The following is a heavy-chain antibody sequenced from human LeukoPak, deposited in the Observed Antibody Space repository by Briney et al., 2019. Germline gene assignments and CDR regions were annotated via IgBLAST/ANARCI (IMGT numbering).Heavy chain of an antibody. CDR3: AKEDSSGYYYFDY. D-gene: IGHD3-22*01. V-gene: IGHV3-43*01. J-gene: IGHJ4*02. CDR1: GFTFDDYT. Sequence: GGSLRLSCAASGFTFDDYTMHWVRQAPGKGLDWVSLISWDGGSTYYADSVKGRFTISRDNSKNSLYLQMNSLRTEDTALYYCAKEDSSGYYYFDYWGQGTLVTVSS. CDR2: ISWDGGST.